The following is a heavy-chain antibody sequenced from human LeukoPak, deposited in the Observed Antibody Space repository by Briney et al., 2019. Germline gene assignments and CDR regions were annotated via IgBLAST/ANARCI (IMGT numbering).Heavy chain of an antibody. Sequence: SETLSLTCAVYGGSFSGYYWSWIRQPPGKGLEWIGEINHSGSTNYNPSLKSRVTISVDTSKSQFSLKLSSVTAADTAVYYCARGVAVRRFDPWGQGTLVTVSS. CDR2: INHSGST. D-gene: IGHD3-22*01. V-gene: IGHV4-34*01. J-gene: IGHJ5*02. CDR1: GGSFSGYY. CDR3: ARGVAVRRFDP.